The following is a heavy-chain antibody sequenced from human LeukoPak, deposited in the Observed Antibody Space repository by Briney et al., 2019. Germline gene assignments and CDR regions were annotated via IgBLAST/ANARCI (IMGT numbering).Heavy chain of an antibody. CDR2: IRYDGSNK. D-gene: IGHD2-2*02. CDR1: GFTFSSYG. J-gene: IGHJ6*03. V-gene: IGHV3-30*02. CDR3: ASPKVYCSSTSCYTMDV. Sequence: GGSLRLSCAASGFTFSSYGMHWVRQAPGKGLEWVAFIRYDGSNKYYADSVKGRFTISRDNSKNTLYLQMNSLRAEDTAVYYCASPKVYCSSTSCYTMDVWGKGTTVTVSS.